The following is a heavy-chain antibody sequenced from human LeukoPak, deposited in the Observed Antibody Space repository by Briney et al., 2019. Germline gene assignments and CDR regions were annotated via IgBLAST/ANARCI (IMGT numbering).Heavy chain of an antibody. CDR3: AKARHPFGIAAACDY. Sequence: GGSLRLSCAASGFTFDDYAMHWVRQAPGKGLEWVSGISWNSGSIGYADSVKGRFTISRDNAKNSLYLQMNSLRAEDMVLYYCAKARHPFGIAAACDYWGQGTLVTVSS. V-gene: IGHV3-9*03. CDR1: GFTFDDYA. CDR2: ISWNSGSI. D-gene: IGHD6-13*01. J-gene: IGHJ4*02.